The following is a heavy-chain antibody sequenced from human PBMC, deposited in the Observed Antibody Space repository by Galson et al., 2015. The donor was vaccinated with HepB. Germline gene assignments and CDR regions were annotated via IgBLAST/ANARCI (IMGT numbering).Heavy chain of an antibody. CDR3: ARGYCSSSCYYYYYYGMDV. Sequence: SLRLSCAASGFTFSTYAMSWVRQAPGKGLEWVSGISGTGGSKYYADSVKGRFTISRDNSKNTLNLQMNNLRAEDTAVYYCARGYCSSSCYYYYYYGMDVWGQGTTVTVSS. CDR2: ISGTGGSK. J-gene: IGHJ6*02. CDR1: GFTFSTYA. D-gene: IGHD2-2*01. V-gene: IGHV3-23*01.